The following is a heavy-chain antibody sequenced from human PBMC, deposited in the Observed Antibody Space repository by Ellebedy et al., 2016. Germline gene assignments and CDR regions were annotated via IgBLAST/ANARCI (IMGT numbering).Heavy chain of an antibody. Sequence: GESLKISXAASGFTFSNAWMSWVRQAPGKGLEWVGRIKSKTDGGTTDYAAPVKGRFTISRDDSKNTLYLQMNSLKTEDTAVYYCTTRAITIQGWFNPWGQGTLVTVSS. CDR2: IKSKTDGGTT. CDR3: TTRAITIQGWFNP. V-gene: IGHV3-15*01. D-gene: IGHD3-3*01. CDR1: GFTFSNAW. J-gene: IGHJ5*02.